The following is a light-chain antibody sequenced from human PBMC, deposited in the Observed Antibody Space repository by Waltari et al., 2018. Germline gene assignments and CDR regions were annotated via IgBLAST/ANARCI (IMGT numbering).Light chain of an antibody. CDR2: DVN. J-gene: IGLJ2*01. CDR3: SSYTGSNTLI. Sequence: QSVLTQPASVSGSPGQSITISCSGTSTDVGSSNYVPWYQQHPGKAPKLMIYDVNNRPSGVSNRFSGSKSGNTASLTISGLQAEDEANYHCSSYTGSNTLIFGGGTKLTVL. CDR1: STDVGSSNY. V-gene: IGLV2-14*03.